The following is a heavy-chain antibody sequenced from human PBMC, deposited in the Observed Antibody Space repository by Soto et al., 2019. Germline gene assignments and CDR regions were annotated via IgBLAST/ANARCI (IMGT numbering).Heavy chain of an antibody. CDR1: GGSISSSSYY. V-gene: IGHV4-39*01. Sequence: QLQLQESGPGLVKPSETLSLTCTVSGGSISSSSYYWGWIRQPPGKGLEWIGSIYYSGSTYYNPSVKSRVTITVDTSKNQFSLKLSPVTAAVTAVYYCASRNQVTTVTADDYWGQGTLVTVSS. CDR2: IYYSGST. CDR3: ASRNQVTTVTADDY. D-gene: IGHD4-17*01. J-gene: IGHJ4*02.